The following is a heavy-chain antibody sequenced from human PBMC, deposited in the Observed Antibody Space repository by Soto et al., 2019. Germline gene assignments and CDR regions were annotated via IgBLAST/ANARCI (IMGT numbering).Heavy chain of an antibody. Sequence: GGSLRLSCAASGFTFSSYGMHWVRQAPGKGLEWVAVIWYDGSNKYYADSVKGRFTISRDNSKNTLYLQMNSLRAEDTAVYYCARGSGDYATFDYWGQGTLVTVSS. J-gene: IGHJ4*02. V-gene: IGHV3-33*01. CDR2: IWYDGSNK. CDR3: ARGSGDYATFDY. CDR1: GFTFSSYG. D-gene: IGHD4-17*01.